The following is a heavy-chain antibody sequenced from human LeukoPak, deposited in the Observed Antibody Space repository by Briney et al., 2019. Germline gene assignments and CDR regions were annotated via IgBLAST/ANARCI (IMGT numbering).Heavy chain of an antibody. D-gene: IGHD3-10*01. J-gene: IGHJ4*02. CDR2: IYYSGST. CDR3: ARHLAYRFGMRPYIDY. V-gene: IGHV4-59*08. CDR1: GGSISSYY. Sequence: PSETLSLTCTVSGGSISSYYWSWIRQPPGKGLEWIGYIYYSGSTNYNPSLKSRVTISVDTSKNQFSLKLSSVTAADTAVYYCARHLAYRFGMRPYIDYWGQGTLVTVSS.